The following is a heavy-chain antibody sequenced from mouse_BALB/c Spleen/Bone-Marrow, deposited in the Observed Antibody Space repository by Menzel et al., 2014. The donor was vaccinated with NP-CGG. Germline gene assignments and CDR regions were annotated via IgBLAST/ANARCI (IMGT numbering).Heavy chain of an antibody. V-gene: IGHV7-3*02. CDR2: IRNKANGYTT. CDR1: GFTFTDYY. CDR3: ARDDAMDY. Sequence: EVMLVESGGGLVQTGGSLRLSCATSGFTFTDYYMSWVRQPPGKALEWLGFIRNKANGYTTGYSASVKGRFTISRDNSQGILYLQMNTLRAEDSATYYCARDDAMDYWGQGTSVTVSS. J-gene: IGHJ4*01.